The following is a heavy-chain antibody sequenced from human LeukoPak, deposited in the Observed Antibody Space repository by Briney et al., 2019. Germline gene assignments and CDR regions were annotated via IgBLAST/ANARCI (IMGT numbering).Heavy chain of an antibody. V-gene: IGHV3-48*03. CDR2: SSSSGSTI. D-gene: IGHD3-10*01. Sequence: PGGSLRLSCAASGFTFTSYAMNWVRQAPGKGLEWVSYSSSSGSTIYYADSVEGRFTISRDNAKNSLYLQMNSLRAEDTAVYYCARDGAYGSGSYYNPNLPNYYFYGMDVWGQGTTVTVSS. CDR1: GFTFTSYA. CDR3: ARDGAYGSGSYYNPNLPNYYFYGMDV. J-gene: IGHJ6*02.